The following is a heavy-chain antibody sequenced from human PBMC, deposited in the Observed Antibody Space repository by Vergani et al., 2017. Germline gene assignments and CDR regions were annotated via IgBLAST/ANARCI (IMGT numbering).Heavy chain of an antibody. CDR1: GFTFSSYS. CDR2: ISSSSSTI. Sequence: EVQLVESGGGLVQPGGSLRLSCAASGFTFSSYSMNWVRQAPGKGLEWVSYISSSSSTIYYADSVKGRFTISRDNAKNSLYLQMNSLRAEDTAVYYCAREGIAAGLDVWGKGTTVTVSS. D-gene: IGHD6-13*01. V-gene: IGHV3-48*01. J-gene: IGHJ6*04. CDR3: AREGIAAGLDV.